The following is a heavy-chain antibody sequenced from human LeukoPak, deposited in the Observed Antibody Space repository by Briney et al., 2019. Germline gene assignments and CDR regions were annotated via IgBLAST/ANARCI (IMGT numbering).Heavy chain of an antibody. J-gene: IGHJ3*02. D-gene: IGHD2-21*01. V-gene: IGHV4-39*07. CDR1: GGSISSSSYF. CDR2: IYYSGST. Sequence: SETLSLTCTVSGGSISSSSYFWGWIRQPPGEGLERIGSIYYSGSTYYNPSLKSRVAISVDTSKNQFSLKLSSVTAADTAVYYCATKRWLFPSTTDVLDIWGQGTMVTVSS. CDR3: ATKRWLFPSTTDVLDI.